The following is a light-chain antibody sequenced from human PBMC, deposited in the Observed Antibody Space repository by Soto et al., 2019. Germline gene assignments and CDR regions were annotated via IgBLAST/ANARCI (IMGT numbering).Light chain of an antibody. Sequence: IILTQSPATLSLSPWERATLSCRASQSVSSYLAWYPQKPGQAPRLLIYGASSRATGIPARFSGSGSGTDFTLTISSLEPEDFAVYYCQQRSNWPPITFGQGTRLEIK. CDR1: QSVSSY. CDR3: QQRSNWPPIT. J-gene: IGKJ5*01. V-gene: IGKV3-11*01. CDR2: GAS.